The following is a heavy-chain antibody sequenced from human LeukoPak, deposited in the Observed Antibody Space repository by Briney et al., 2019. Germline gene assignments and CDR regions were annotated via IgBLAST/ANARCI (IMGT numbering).Heavy chain of an antibody. J-gene: IGHJ4*02. D-gene: IGHD6-13*01. CDR2: MNPNSGNT. V-gene: IGHV1-8*01. CDR3: ARDQITRGIAGI. Sequence: GASVKVSCKASGYTFTSYDINWVRQATGQGLEWMGWMNPNSGNTGYAQKFQGRVTMTTDTSTSTAYMELRSLRSDDTAVYYCARDQITRGIAGIWGQGTLVTVSS. CDR1: GYTFTSYD.